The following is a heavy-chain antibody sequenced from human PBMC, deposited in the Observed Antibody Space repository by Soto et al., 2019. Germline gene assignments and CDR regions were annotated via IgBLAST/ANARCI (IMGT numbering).Heavy chain of an antibody. CDR1: GFTFSSYS. Sequence: GGSLRLSCAASGFTFSSYSMNWVRQAPGKGLEWVSYISSSSSTIYYADSVKGRFTISRDNAKNSLYLQMNSLRDEDTAVYYCASISGYEITYYGMDVWGQGTTVTVSS. CDR2: ISSSSSTI. V-gene: IGHV3-48*02. CDR3: ASISGYEITYYGMDV. J-gene: IGHJ6*02. D-gene: IGHD5-12*01.